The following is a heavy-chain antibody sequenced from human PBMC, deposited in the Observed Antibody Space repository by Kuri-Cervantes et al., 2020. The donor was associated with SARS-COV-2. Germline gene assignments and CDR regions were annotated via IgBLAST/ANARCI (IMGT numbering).Heavy chain of an antibody. CDR1: GFSFSDAW. J-gene: IGHJ3*02. CDR3: AKEWVENDYGVAFDI. V-gene: IGHV3-15*01. CDR2: FKSKAAGGTT. D-gene: IGHD4-17*01. Sequence: GESLKISCVGTGFSFSDAWMSWVRQTPGKGLEWIGRFKSKAAGGTTVYAAPVQGRFTMSRDDSRNTLYLQMNSLRAEDTAVYYCAKEWVENDYGVAFDIWGQGTMVTVSS.